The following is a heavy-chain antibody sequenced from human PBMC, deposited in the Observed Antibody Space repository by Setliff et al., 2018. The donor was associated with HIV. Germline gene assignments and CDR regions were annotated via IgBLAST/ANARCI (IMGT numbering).Heavy chain of an antibody. CDR3: ARSIYGSGTYPLDI. CDR2: IYYNGNI. CDR1: GNSIGSGYY. V-gene: IGHV4-38-2*01. D-gene: IGHD3-10*01. J-gene: IGHJ4*02. Sequence: PSETLSLTCAVSGNSIGSGYYWGWIRQPPGKGLEWIASIYYNGNIYYNPSLKSRVTITMDTSKNQFSLKLTSVTAADTAVYYCARSIYGSGTYPLDIWGPGILVTVS.